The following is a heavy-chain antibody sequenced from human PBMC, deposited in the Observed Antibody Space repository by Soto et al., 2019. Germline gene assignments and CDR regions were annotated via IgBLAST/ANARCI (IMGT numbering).Heavy chain of an antibody. J-gene: IGHJ6*02. CDR2: IYSGGST. CDR1: GFILSRNY. Sequence: EGALRLSCAASGFILSRNYISWVRQAPGKGLEWVSVIYSGGSTYYADSVKGRFTISRDNSKNTLYLQMNSLRAEDTAVYYCARALAESGTWDYYRLAVCGQGTTVT. V-gene: IGHV3-66*01. CDR3: ARALAESGTWDYYRLAV. D-gene: IGHD6-19*01.